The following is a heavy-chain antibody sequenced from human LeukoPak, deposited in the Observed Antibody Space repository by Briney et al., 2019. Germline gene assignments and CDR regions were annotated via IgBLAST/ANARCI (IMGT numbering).Heavy chain of an antibody. CDR1: DGSISSYNW. CDR2: IFHSGST. V-gene: IGHV4-4*02. D-gene: IGHD1-26*01. J-gene: IGHJ4*02. Sequence: SGTLSLTCAVSDGSISSYNWWSWVRQPPGKGLEWIGEIFHSGSTNYNPSLKSRVTISVDKSKNQFSLKLSSVTAADTAIYYCARGRSGTYGTFDYWGQGTLVTVSS. CDR3: ARGRSGTYGTFDY.